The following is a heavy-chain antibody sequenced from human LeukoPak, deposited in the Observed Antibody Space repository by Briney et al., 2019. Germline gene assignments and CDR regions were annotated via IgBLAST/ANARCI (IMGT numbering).Heavy chain of an antibody. CDR1: GGSFSGYS. CDR3: ARETNYYSDY. CDR2: INHSGST. Sequence: SETLSLTCAVNGGSFSGYSWNWIRQPPGKGLEWIGEINHSGSTTHNPSLKRRVTISVDTSKNQISLKLSSVTAADTAVYYCARETNYYSDYCGQGNLVTVSS. D-gene: IGHD2-8*01. J-gene: IGHJ4*02. V-gene: IGHV4-34*01.